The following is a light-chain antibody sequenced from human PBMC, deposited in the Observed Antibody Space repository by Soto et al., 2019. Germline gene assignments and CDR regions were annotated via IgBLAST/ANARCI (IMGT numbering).Light chain of an antibody. J-gene: IGKJ5*01. CDR1: QSISSY. CDR2: AAS. Sequence: DIQMTQSPSSLSASVGDRVTITCRASQSISSYLNWYQQKPGKAPKLLIYAASSLQRGVPSRFSGSGSGTDFTLTIGSLQPEDFATCYCQQSYSTVITFGQGTRLEIK. CDR3: QQSYSTVIT. V-gene: IGKV1-39*01.